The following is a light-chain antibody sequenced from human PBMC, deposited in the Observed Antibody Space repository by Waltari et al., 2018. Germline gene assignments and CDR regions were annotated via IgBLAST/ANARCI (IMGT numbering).Light chain of an antibody. CDR1: RSDVGGYHY. CDR2: EVS. J-gene: IGLJ2*01. CDR3: SSYTSSSTLV. Sequence: QSALTPPASVSGSPGQSIPLSCTRTRSDVGGYHYVSWYQQHPGKATKLMIYEVSNRPSGVSNRFSGSKSGNTASLTISGLQAEDEADYYCSSYTSSSTLVFGGGTKLTVL. V-gene: IGLV2-14*01.